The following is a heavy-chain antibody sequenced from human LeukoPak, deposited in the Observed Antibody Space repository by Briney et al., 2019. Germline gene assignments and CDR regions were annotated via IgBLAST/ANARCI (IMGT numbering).Heavy chain of an antibody. CDR3: ARRHPNSGSNDY. Sequence: GGCLRLSCAASGFTFSNYWMHWVRQAPGKGLVWVSRMNSDGSSTSYADSVKGRFTISRDNAKNTLYLQMNSLRAEDTAVYYCARRHPNSGSNDYWGQGTLVTVSS. CDR1: GFTFSNYW. CDR2: MNSDGSST. D-gene: IGHD1-26*01. V-gene: IGHV3-74*01. J-gene: IGHJ4*02.